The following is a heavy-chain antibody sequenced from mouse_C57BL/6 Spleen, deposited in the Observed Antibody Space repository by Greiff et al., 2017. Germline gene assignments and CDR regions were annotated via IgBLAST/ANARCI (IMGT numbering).Heavy chain of an antibody. J-gene: IGHJ2*01. Sequence: QVQLQQSGAELVRPGTSVKVSCKASGYAFTNYLIEWVKQRPGQGLEWIGVINPGSGGTNYNEKFKGKATLTADKSSSTAYMQLSSLTSEDSAVYFCARGGNYYGSPSFDYWGQGTTLTVSS. V-gene: IGHV1-54*01. CDR3: ARGGNYYGSPSFDY. D-gene: IGHD1-1*01. CDR1: GYAFTNYL. CDR2: INPGSGGT.